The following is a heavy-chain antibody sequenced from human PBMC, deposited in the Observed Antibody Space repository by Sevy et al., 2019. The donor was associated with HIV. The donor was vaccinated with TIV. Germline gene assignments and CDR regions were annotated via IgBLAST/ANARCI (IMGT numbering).Heavy chain of an antibody. V-gene: IGHV4-61*08. CDR1: GGSVNSGDYY. CDR3: ARDDPVMNAFDI. J-gene: IGHJ3*02. Sequence: SETLSLTCTVSGGSVNSGDYYWSWIRQPPGKGLEWLGYIYYSGSSNYNPSLKSRVTISLDTPKNQFSLKMSSVTTADTAVYYCARDDPVMNAFDIWGQGTTVTVSS. CDR2: IYYSGSS. D-gene: IGHD3-16*01.